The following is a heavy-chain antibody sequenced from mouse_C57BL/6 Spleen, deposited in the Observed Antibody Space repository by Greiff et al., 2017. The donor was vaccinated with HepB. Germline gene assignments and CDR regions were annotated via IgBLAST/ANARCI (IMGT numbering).Heavy chain of an antibody. CDR2: ISDGGSYT. V-gene: IGHV5-4*01. D-gene: IGHD3-3*01. CDR3: ARDRGGAYAMDY. CDR1: GFTFSSYA. Sequence: EVKVVESGGGLVKPGGSLKLSCAASGFTFSSYAMSWVRQTPEKRLEWVATISDGGSYTYYPDNVKGRFTISRDTAKNNLYLQMSQLKSEDTAMYYCARDRGGAYAMDYWGQGTSVTVSS. J-gene: IGHJ4*01.